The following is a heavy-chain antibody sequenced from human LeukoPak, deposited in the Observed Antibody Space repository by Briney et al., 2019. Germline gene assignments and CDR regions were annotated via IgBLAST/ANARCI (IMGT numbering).Heavy chain of an antibody. V-gene: IGHV4-4*09. CDR2: IYTSGST. CDR3: ARHTNFSAFDI. D-gene: IGHD4-11*01. CDR1: GGSISSYY. Sequence: PSETLSLTRTVSGGSISSYYWSWIRQPPGKGLEWIGYIYTSGSTNYNPSLKSRVTISVDTSKNQFSLKLSSVTAADTAVYYCARHTNFSAFDIWGQGTMVTVSS. J-gene: IGHJ3*02.